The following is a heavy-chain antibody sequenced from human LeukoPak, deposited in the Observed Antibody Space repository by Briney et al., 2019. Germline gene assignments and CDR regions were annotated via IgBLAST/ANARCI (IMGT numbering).Heavy chain of an antibody. J-gene: IGHJ4*02. V-gene: IGHV4-34*01. Sequence: SETLSLTCAVHGGSFSGHFWRWIRQPPGKGLEWIGEINHSGSTGYNPSLKSRVTISIDTSKKQFSLKLSSVTTADTAVYYCARQSDSSWTFDYWGQGTLVTVSS. CDR1: GGSFSGHF. D-gene: IGHD6-13*01. CDR2: INHSGST. CDR3: ARQSDSSWTFDY.